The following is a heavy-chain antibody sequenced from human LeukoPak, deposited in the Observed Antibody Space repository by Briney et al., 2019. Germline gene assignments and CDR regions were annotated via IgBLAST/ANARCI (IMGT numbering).Heavy chain of an antibody. Sequence: PGRSLRLSCTASGFTFGDYAMSWVRQAPGKGLEWVGFIRSKAYGGTTEYAASVKGRFTISRDDSKSIAYLQMNSLKTEDTAVYYCTRGHCSGGSCYLPHWFDPWGQGTLVTVSS. D-gene: IGHD2-15*01. CDR2: IRSKAYGGTT. J-gene: IGHJ5*02. CDR3: TRGHCSGGSCYLPHWFDP. CDR1: GFTFGDYA. V-gene: IGHV3-49*04.